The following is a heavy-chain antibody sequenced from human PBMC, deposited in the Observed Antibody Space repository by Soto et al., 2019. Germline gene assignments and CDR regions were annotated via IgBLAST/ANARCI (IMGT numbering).Heavy chain of an antibody. Sequence: GGSLRLSCAASGFTFSSYWMHWVRQAPGKGLVWVSRINSDGSSTSYADSVKGRFTISRDNAKNTLYLQMNSLRTEEKAVYYYARAVNFPITLTPTKGEHHSGPGYNGMDAGGQGTTVTVSS. CDR1: GFTFSSYW. CDR3: ARAVNFPITLTPTKGEHHSGPGYNGMDA. V-gene: IGHV3-74*01. J-gene: IGHJ6*02. D-gene: IGHD4-4*01. CDR2: INSDGSST.